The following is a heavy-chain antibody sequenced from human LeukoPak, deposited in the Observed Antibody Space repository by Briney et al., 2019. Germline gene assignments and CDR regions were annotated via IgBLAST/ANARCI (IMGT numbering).Heavy chain of an antibody. CDR2: IKQDGSEK. J-gene: IGHJ4*02. V-gene: IGHV3-7*03. Sequence: PGGSLRLSCAASGFTFSSYWMSWVRQAPGKGLEWVANIKQDGSEKYYVDSAKGRFTISRDNAKNSLYLQMNSLRAEDTAVYYCARDEDDGDYAPWDYWGQGTLVTVSS. CDR3: ARDEDDGDYAPWDY. CDR1: GFTFSSYW. D-gene: IGHD4-17*01.